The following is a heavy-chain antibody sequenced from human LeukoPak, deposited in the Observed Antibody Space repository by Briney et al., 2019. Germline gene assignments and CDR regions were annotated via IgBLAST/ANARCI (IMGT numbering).Heavy chain of an antibody. V-gene: IGHV4-61*09. Sequence: SETLSLTCTVSGGSISSGSYSWSWIRQPAGQGLEWIGHIYTSGRNNYNPSLKRRVTMSIDTSKNHFSLRLTSVTAADTAVYYCARGSGFTYGPDSWGQGTLVTVSS. D-gene: IGHD5-18*01. CDR2: IYTSGRN. CDR3: ARGSGFTYGPDS. CDR1: GGSISSGSYS. J-gene: IGHJ4*02.